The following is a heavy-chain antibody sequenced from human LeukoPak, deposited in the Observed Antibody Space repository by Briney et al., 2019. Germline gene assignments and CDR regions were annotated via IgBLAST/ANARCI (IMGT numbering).Heavy chain of an antibody. Sequence: GSLRLSCAASKFAFSSYAMSWVRQAPGKGLEWVSAISGGGGNTYHADSVKGRFTISRDNSKNTLYLQMNSLRAEDTAVYYCGKNRYSGSLSPFDIWGQGTMVTVSS. CDR3: GKNRYSGSLSPFDI. CDR2: ISGGGGNT. CDR1: KFAFSSYA. J-gene: IGHJ3*02. V-gene: IGHV3-23*01. D-gene: IGHD1-26*01.